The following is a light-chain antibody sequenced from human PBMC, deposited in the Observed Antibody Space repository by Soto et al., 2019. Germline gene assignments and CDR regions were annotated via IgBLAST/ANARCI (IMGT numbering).Light chain of an antibody. J-gene: IGKJ4*01. Sequence: DIQITQSPSSLSVYVGDRVTITCRASQSIGTYLYWYQQKPGEAPKLLIYLASNLQSGVPSRFSGSGSGTDFTLTISSLQPEDFATYYCQQSYSTPLTFGGGTKVDIK. CDR3: QQSYSTPLT. CDR2: LAS. V-gene: IGKV1-39*01. CDR1: QSIGTY.